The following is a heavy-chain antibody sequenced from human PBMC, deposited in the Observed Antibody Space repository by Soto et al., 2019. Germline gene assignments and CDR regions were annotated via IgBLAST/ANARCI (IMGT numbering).Heavy chain of an antibody. CDR2: ISDSGRT. D-gene: IGHD3-10*01. J-gene: IGHJ4*02. CDR3: VINDSGSNNLDY. V-gene: IGHV4-31*03. CDR1: DGSISSGGYY. Sequence: QVQLQESGPGLVKPSQTLSLTCTVSDGSISSGGYYWSWIRQHPGKVLEWIGYISDSGRTYYNPSLMSRLTISMDTSKNRFSLRLSSVTSADTAVYFCVINDSGSNNLDYWGQGTLVTVSS.